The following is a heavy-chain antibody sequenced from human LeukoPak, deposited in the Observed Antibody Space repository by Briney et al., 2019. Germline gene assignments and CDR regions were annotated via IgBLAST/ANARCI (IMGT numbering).Heavy chain of an antibody. Sequence: RSGRSLRLSCAASGFTFSSYGMHWVRQAPGKGLEWVAVISYDGSNKYYADSVKGRFTISRDNSKNTLYLQMNSLRAEDTAVYYCAKGPSSGWYYFDYWGQGTLVTVSS. CDR2: ISYDGSNK. J-gene: IGHJ4*02. CDR3: AKGPSSGWYYFDY. D-gene: IGHD6-19*01. V-gene: IGHV3-30*18. CDR1: GFTFSSYG.